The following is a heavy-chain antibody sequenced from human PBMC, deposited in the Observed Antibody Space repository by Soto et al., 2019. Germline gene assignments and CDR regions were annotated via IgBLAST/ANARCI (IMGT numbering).Heavy chain of an antibody. J-gene: IGHJ4*02. CDR3: AKEGYYDSSGYVLDY. CDR2: ISGSGGST. CDR1: GFTFSSYA. Sequence: GGSLRLSCAASGFTFSSYAMSWVRQAPGKGLEWVSAISGSGGSTYYADSVKGRFTTSRDNSKNTLYLQMNSLRAEDTAVYYCAKEGYYDSSGYVLDYWGQGTLVTVSS. V-gene: IGHV3-23*01. D-gene: IGHD3-22*01.